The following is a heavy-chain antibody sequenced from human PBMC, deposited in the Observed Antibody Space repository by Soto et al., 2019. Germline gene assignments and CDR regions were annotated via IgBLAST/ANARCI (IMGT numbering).Heavy chain of an antibody. D-gene: IGHD1-26*01. CDR3: VKEGKMGVEGCDF. V-gene: IGHV3-23*01. CDR1: GFTFSDHA. J-gene: IGHJ4*02. CDR2: IRGDLVTT. Sequence: EIQLLESGGGLVQPGGSLRLSCATSGFTFSDHAMHWVRQAPGEGLEWVSGIRGDLVTTRYADSVKGRFTISRDNSKNTLYLQINSLRAEDTAIYYCVKEGKMGVEGCDFWGQGTLVTVSS.